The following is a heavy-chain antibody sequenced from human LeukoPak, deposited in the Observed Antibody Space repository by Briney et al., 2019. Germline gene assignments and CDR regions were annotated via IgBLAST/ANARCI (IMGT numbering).Heavy chain of an antibody. CDR1: GGSMSSYY. J-gene: IGHJ4*02. D-gene: IGHD2-21*02. CDR2: IYYSGST. CDR3: ARGLTYCGGDCSRLFDY. Sequence: KPSETLSLTCTVSGGSMSSYYWSWIRQPPGKGLEWIGYIYYSGSTNYNPSLKSRVTISVDTSKNQFSLKLSSVTAADTAVYYCARGLTYCGGDCSRLFDYWGQGTLVTVSS. V-gene: IGHV4-59*08.